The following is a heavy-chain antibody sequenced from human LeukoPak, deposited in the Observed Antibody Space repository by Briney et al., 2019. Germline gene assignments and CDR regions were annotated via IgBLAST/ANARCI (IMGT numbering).Heavy chain of an antibody. D-gene: IGHD3-3*01. V-gene: IGHV3-43*02. CDR2: ISGDGGST. J-gene: IGHJ5*02. Sequence: GRSLRLSCAASGFTFDDYAMHWVRQAPRRGLGWVSLISGDGGSTYYADCVKGRFTISRDNSKNSLYLQMNSLRTEDTALYYCAKDMERYYDFWSGYYNGFDPWGQGTLVTVSS. CDR1: GFTFDDYA. CDR3: AKDMERYYDFWSGYYNGFDP.